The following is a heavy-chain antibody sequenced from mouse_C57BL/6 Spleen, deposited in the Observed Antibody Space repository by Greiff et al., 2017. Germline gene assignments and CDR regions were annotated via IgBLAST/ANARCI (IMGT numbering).Heavy chain of an antibody. CDR2: ISHGGSYT. J-gene: IGHJ2*01. CDR1: GFTFSSYA. D-gene: IGHD6-5*01. CDR3: ASAYGDYFDY. Sequence: KLVESGGGLVKPGGSLKLSCAASGFTFSSYAMSWVRQTPEKRLEWVATISHGGSYTYYPDNVKGRFTISRDKAKNNLYLQMSHLKSEDTAMYYGASAYGDYFDYWGQGTTLPVSS. V-gene: IGHV5-4*03.